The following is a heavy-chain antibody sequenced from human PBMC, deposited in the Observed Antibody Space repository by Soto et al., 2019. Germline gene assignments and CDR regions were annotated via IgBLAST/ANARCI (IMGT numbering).Heavy chain of an antibody. V-gene: IGHV1-2*04. D-gene: IGHD2-2*01. CDR3: ARGAVVVPAANEFEHYYYYYGMVV. CDR1: GYTFTGYY. CDR2: INPNSGGT. Sequence: QVQLVQSGAEVKKPGASVKVSCKASGYTFTGYYMHWVRQAPGQGLEWMGWINPNSGGTNYAQKFQGWVTLTRDTSISTAYLELSRLRSDDTAVYYCARGAVVVPAANEFEHYYYYYGMVVWGQGTTVTVSS. J-gene: IGHJ6*02.